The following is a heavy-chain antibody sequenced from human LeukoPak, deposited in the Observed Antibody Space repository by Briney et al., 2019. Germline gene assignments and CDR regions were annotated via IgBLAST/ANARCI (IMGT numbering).Heavy chain of an antibody. Sequence: GGSLRLSCAASGFTFDDYAMHWVRQAPGKGLEWVSGISWNSGSIGYADSVKGRFTISRDNAKNSLYLQMNSLRAEDTALYYCAKDGEATIFGAYYYYCGMDVWGQGTTVTVSS. J-gene: IGHJ6*02. CDR3: AKDGEATIFGAYYYYCGMDV. CDR2: ISWNSGSI. CDR1: GFTFDDYA. V-gene: IGHV3-9*01. D-gene: IGHD3-3*01.